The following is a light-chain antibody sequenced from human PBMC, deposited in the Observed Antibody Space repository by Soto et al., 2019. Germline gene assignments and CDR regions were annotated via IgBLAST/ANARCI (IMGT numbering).Light chain of an antibody. Sequence: EVVLTQSPGTLSLSPRERATLSCRASQGVTSNYLAWYQQKPGQAPRLLIYGASSRATGIPDRFSGSGSGTDFTLTISGLEPEDFAVYYCQQYNDWPPFTVGPGTRVDIK. V-gene: IGKV3-20*01. J-gene: IGKJ3*01. CDR3: QQYNDWPPFT. CDR2: GAS. CDR1: QGVTSNY.